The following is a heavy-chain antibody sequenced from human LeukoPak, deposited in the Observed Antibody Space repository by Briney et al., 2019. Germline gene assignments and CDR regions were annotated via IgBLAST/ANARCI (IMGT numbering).Heavy chain of an antibody. CDR3: ARGGGYDFWSGYYRAWFDP. CDR1: GGSFSGYY. Sequence: SETLSLTCAVYGGSFSGYYWSWIRQPPGKGLEWIGEINHSGSTSYNPSLKSRVTISVDTSKNQFSLKLSPVTAADTAVYYCARGGGYDFWSGYYRAWFDPWGQGTLVTVSS. CDR2: INHSGST. V-gene: IGHV4-34*01. J-gene: IGHJ5*02. D-gene: IGHD3-3*01.